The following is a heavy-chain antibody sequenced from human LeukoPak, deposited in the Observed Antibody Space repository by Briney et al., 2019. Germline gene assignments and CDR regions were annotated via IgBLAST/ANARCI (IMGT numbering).Heavy chain of an antibody. J-gene: IGHJ4*02. D-gene: IGHD4-23*01. CDR2: INPNSGGT. V-gene: IGHV1-2*02. CDR1: GYTFTGYY. CDR3: ARDPTGGNSLVFDY. Sequence: GASVKVSCKASGYTFTGYYMHWVRQAPGQGLEWMGWINPNSGGTNYAQKFQGRVTMTRDTSISTAYMELSRLRSDDTAVYYCARDPTGGNSLVFDYWGQGTLVTVSS.